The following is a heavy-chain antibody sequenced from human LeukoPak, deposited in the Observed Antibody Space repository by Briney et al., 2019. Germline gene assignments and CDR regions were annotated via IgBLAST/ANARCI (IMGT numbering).Heavy chain of an antibody. CDR1: GFPFSAYY. CDR3: ARGNWGPDY. D-gene: IGHD7-27*01. J-gene: IGHJ4*02. CDR2: ISGSGDTI. Sequence: PGGSLRLSCAASGFPFSAYYMSWLRQAPGKGLEWISHISGSGDTIYYADSVKGRFTIPRDNTKNSLYLQMNSLRAEDTAVYYCARGNWGPDYWGQGTLVTVSS. V-gene: IGHV3-11*04.